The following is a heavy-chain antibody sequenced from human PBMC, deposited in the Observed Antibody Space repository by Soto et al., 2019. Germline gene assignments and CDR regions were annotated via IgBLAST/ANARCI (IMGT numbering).Heavy chain of an antibody. V-gene: IGHV1-69*06. CDR1: GGTFSSYA. CDR2: IVPLVRTM. J-gene: IGHJ6*02. D-gene: IGHD6-13*01. Sequence: QVQLVQSGAEAKKPGSSVTVSCKTSGGTFSSYAISWVRQAPGQGLEWMGGIVPLVRTMNYAQKFQGRVTITAETSTYTVYTELSGLRSGDTAVYYCARGGYSSTWSNLLDRSGLDVWGQGPTVTVSS. CDR3: ARGGYSSTWSNLLDRSGLDV.